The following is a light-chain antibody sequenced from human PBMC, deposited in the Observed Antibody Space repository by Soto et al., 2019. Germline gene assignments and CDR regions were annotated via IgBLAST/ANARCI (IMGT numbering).Light chain of an antibody. CDR1: QSVSSNY. V-gene: IGKV3-20*01. J-gene: IGKJ1*01. CDR3: HQYGGSPGT. CDR2: DAS. Sequence: EIVLTQSPGTLSLSPGERATLSCRASQSVSSNYLASYQQRPGQAPRLLIYDASSRATGVPDRFSGSGSGIDFTLTISRLEPEDFAVYYCHQYGGSPGTLGQGTKVDIK.